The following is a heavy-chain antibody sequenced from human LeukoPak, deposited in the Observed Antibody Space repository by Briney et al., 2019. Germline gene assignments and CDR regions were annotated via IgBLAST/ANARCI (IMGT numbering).Heavy chain of an antibody. J-gene: IGHJ4*02. Sequence: ASVKVSCMASGYTFTSYGISWVRQAPGQGLEWMGWISAYNGNTNYAQKLQGRVTMTTDTSTSTAYMELRSLRSDDTAVYYCARDLRIAVAGPFDYWGPGTLVTVSS. CDR3: ARDLRIAVAGPFDY. V-gene: IGHV1-18*01. CDR1: GYTFTSYG. CDR2: ISAYNGNT. D-gene: IGHD6-19*01.